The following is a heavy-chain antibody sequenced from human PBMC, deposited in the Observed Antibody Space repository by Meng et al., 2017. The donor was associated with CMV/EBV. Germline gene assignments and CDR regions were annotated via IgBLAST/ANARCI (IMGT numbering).Heavy chain of an antibody. V-gene: IGHV3-30*02. CDR3: AKDKQYYDSSGWIDY. CDR1: GFTFSSYG. J-gene: IGHJ4*02. CDR2: IRYDGSNK. Sequence: GESLKISCAASGFTFSSYGMHWVRQAPGKGLEWVAFIRYDGSNKYYADSVEGRFTISRDNSKNTLYLQMNGLRAEDTAVYYCAKDKQYYDSSGWIDYWGQGTLVTVSS. D-gene: IGHD3-22*01.